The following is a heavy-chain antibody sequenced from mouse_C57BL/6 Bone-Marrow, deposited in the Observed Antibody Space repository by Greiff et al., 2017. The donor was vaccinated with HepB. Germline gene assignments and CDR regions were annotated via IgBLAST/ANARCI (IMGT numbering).Heavy chain of an antibody. V-gene: IGHV1-72*01. CDR3: ARKIDEYDVYYYAMDD. Sequence: QVQLQQPGAELVKPGASVKLSCKASGYTFTSYWMHWVKQRPGRGLEWIGMIDPNSGGTKYTEKFTSKATLTVDKPSSTAYMQLSSLTSEDSAVYYCARKIDEYDVYYYAMDDWGQGTSVTVSS. D-gene: IGHD2-4*01. CDR1: GYTFTSYW. CDR2: IDPNSGGT. J-gene: IGHJ4*01.